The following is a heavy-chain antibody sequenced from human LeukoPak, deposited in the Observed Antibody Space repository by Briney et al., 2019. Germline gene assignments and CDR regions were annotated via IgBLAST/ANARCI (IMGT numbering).Heavy chain of an antibody. CDR1: GFTFSSYG. J-gene: IGHJ4*02. CDR3: AKDPGYSSSWSGSFDY. Sequence: PGGSLRLSCAASGFTFSSYGMHWVRQAPGKGLEWVAFIRYDGSNKYYADSVKGRFTISRDNSKNTLYLQMNSLRAEDTAVYYCAKDPGYSSSWSGSFDYWGQGTLVTVSS. V-gene: IGHV3-30*02. D-gene: IGHD6-13*01. CDR2: IRYDGSNK.